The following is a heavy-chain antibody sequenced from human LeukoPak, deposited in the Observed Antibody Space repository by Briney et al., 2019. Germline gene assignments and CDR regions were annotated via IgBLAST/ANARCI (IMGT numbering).Heavy chain of an antibody. J-gene: IGHJ4*02. V-gene: IGHV3-7*01. CDR2: IKQDGSEK. CDR1: GFTFSSYW. CDR3: AREIGYSSGWPTYYFDY. Sequence: GGSLRLSCAASGFTFSSYWMSWVRQAPGKGLGWVANIKQDGSEKYYVDSVKGRFTISRDNAKNSLYLQMDSLRAEDTAVYYCAREIGYSSGWPTYYFDYWGQGTLVTVSS. D-gene: IGHD6-19*01.